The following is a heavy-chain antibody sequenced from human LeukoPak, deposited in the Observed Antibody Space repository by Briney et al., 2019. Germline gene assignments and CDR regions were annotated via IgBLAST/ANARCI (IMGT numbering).Heavy chain of an antibody. D-gene: IGHD3-22*01. Sequence: GGSLRLSCAASGFTFDDYGMSWVRQAPGKGLEWVSGINWKGGSTGYADSVKGRFTTSRDNAKNSLYLQMNSVRAEDTALYYCARDYYESSGPHDAFDIWGQGTMVTVSS. V-gene: IGHV3-20*04. J-gene: IGHJ3*02. CDR1: GFTFDDYG. CDR3: ARDYYESSGPHDAFDI. CDR2: INWKGGST.